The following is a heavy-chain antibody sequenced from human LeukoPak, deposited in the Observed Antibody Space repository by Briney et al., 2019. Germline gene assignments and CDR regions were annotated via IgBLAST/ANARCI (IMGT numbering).Heavy chain of an antibody. D-gene: IGHD4-17*01. Sequence: KVSCKASGYTFTSYGISWVRQMPGKGLEWMGFIYPGDSDTKYSPSFQGQVTISADKSISTAHLQWSSLRASDTAMYYCARYGENNFDYWGQGTLVTVSP. V-gene: IGHV5-51*01. J-gene: IGHJ4*02. CDR3: ARYGENNFDY. CDR1: GYTFTSYG. CDR2: IYPGDSDT.